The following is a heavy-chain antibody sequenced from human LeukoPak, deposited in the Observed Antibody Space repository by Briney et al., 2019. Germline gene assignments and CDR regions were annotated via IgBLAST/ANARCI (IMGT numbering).Heavy chain of an antibody. Sequence: PGRSLRLSCTASGFTFGDYAMYWVRQAPGKGLEWVGFIRGKAYGGTTQYAASVKGRFTISRDDSKSIAYLQMNSLKTEDTAVYYCTSYSSTSFDPWGQGTLVTVSS. D-gene: IGHD2-2*01. CDR1: GFTFGDYA. CDR2: IRGKAYGGTT. J-gene: IGHJ5*02. CDR3: TSYSSTSFDP. V-gene: IGHV3-49*04.